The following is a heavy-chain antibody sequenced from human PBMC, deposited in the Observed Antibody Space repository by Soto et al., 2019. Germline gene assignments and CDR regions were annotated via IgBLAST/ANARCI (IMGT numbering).Heavy chain of an antibody. D-gene: IGHD2-2*02. CDR2: IYPGDSDT. J-gene: IGHJ5*02. V-gene: IGHV5-51*01. CDR1: GYSFTSYW. Sequence: GESLKISCKGSGYSFTSYWIGWVRQMPGKGLEWMGIIYPGDSDTRYSPSFQGQVTISADKSISTAYLQWSSLKASDTAMYYCARGRGCISTSCYMFDPWGQGTLVTVSS. CDR3: ARGRGCISTSCYMFDP.